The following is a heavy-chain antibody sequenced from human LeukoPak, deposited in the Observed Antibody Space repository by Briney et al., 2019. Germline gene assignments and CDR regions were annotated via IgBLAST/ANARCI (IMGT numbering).Heavy chain of an antibody. CDR1: GFTFSDNY. Sequence: PGGSLRLSCAASGFTFSDNYMSWVRQAPGKGLEWVSIIYSGGSTYYADSVKGRFTISRDNSKNTLYLQMNSLRAEDTAVYYCARDMCSDCPDGYWGQGTLVTVSS. J-gene: IGHJ4*02. CDR2: IYSGGST. V-gene: IGHV3-53*01. D-gene: IGHD6-19*01. CDR3: ARDMCSDCPDGY.